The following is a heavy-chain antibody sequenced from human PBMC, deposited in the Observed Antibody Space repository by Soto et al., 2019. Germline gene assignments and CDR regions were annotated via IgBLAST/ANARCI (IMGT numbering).Heavy chain of an antibody. CDR2: IDWDDDK. D-gene: IGHD3-10*01. CDR1: GFSVSISEMC. V-gene: IGHV2-70*11. CDR3: ARIKNTMARAFGI. J-gene: IGHJ3*02. Sequence: LENPRVTLRRSCTISGFSVSISEMCVSWIRQPPGKALEWLARIDWDDDKYYSTSLKTRLTISKDTSKNQVVLTMTNMDPVDTASYYSARIKNTMARAFGIWGQGTMVTV.